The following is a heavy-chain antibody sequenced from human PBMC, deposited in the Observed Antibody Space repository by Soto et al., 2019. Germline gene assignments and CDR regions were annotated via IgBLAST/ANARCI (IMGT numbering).Heavy chain of an antibody. V-gene: IGHV1-18*01. Sequence: QVQLVQSGAEVKKPGASVKVSCKASGYTFTNYGISWVRQAPGQGLEWMGWISAYNGNTNYAQKFQERVTMTTDTSTSTAYMELRSLRSDDTAVFYCARKAKVGTTSPWMDVWGQGTTVTVSS. CDR1: GYTFTNYG. D-gene: IGHD1-26*01. J-gene: IGHJ6*02. CDR2: ISAYNGNT. CDR3: ARKAKVGTTSPWMDV.